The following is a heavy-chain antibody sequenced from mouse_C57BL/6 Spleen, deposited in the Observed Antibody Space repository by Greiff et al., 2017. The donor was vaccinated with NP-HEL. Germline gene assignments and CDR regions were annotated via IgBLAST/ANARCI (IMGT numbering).Heavy chain of an antibody. J-gene: IGHJ2*01. Sequence: QVQLQQPGAELVRPGSSVKLSCKASGYTFTSYWMHWVKQRPIQGLEWIGNIDPSDSETHYNQKFKDKATLTVDKSSSTAYMQLSSLTSEDSAVYYCAREVTMAPLDYWGQGTTLTVSS. V-gene: IGHV1-52*01. D-gene: IGHD2-13*01. CDR1: GYTFTSYW. CDR2: IDPSDSET. CDR3: AREVTMAPLDY.